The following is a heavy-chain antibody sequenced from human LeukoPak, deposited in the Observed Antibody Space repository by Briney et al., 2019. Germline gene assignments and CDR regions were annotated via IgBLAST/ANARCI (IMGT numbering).Heavy chain of an antibody. CDR2: INHSGST. Sequence: PSETLSLTCAVSGGSISSSNWWSWVRQPPGKGLEWIGEINHSGSTNYNPSLKSRVTISVDTSKNQFSLELSSVTAADTAVYYCARSTLGSFDYWGQGTLVTVSS. J-gene: IGHJ4*02. V-gene: IGHV4-4*02. CDR3: ARSTLGSFDY. D-gene: IGHD3-16*01. CDR1: GGSISSSNW.